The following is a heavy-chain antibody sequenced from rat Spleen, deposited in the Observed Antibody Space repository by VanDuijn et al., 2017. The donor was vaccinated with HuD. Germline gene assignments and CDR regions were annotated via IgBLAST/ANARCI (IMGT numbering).Heavy chain of an antibody. D-gene: IGHD1-1*01. Sequence: EVLLVESGVGLVQTGRSLKCSCAASGFTFSYYTMAWVRQAPKKGLVWVATISYDGSGTDYGDSVKGRFTITRDIVENTLNLQMSSLRSEDTATYYCTRGGYFRYWGQGVMVTVSS. J-gene: IGHJ2*01. V-gene: IGHV5-7*01. CDR1: GFTFSYYT. CDR3: TRGGYFRY. CDR2: ISYDGSGT.